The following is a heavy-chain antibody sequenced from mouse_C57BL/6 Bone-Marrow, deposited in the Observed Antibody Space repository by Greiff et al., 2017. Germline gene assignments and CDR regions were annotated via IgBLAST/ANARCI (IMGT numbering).Heavy chain of an antibody. D-gene: IGHD2-1*01. V-gene: IGHV5-6*01. CDR1: GFTFSSYG. Sequence: EVNLVESGGDLVKPGGSLKLSCAASGFTFSSYGMSWVRQTPDKRLEWVATISSGGSYTYYPDSVKGRFTISRDNAKNTLYLQMSSLKSEDTAMYYCATLYGNYPSWFAYWGQGTLVTVSA. CDR3: ATLYGNYPSWFAY. J-gene: IGHJ3*01. CDR2: ISSGGSYT.